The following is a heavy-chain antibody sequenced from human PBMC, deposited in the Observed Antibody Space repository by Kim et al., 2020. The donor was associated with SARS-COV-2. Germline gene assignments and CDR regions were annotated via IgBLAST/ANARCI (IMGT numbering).Heavy chain of an antibody. V-gene: IGHV3-7*01. CDR1: GFTFRDYW. CDR3: MPAPEGKDGYNWLFDY. CDR2: INQDGGEK. J-gene: IGHJ4*02. Sequence: GGSLRLSCAASGFTFRDYWMSWVRQAPGKGLEWVANINQDGGEKYYVDSVKGRFTISRDNAENSLYVQMNSLRADDTAVYYCMPAPEGKDGYNWLFDYWGQGTLVTVSS. D-gene: IGHD1-1*01.